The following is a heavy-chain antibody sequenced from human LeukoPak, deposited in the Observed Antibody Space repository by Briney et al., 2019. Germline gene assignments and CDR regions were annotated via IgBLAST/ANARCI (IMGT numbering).Heavy chain of an antibody. V-gene: IGHV3-30*04. CDR1: GFTFSSYA. D-gene: IGHD6-19*01. J-gene: IGHJ6*02. CDR2: ISYQGTKT. CDR3: ARETATSLADFYYGLDV. Sequence: GGSLRLSCAASGFTFSSYAMSWVRQAPGKGLEWVAVISYQGTKTDYVDSVKGRFTISRDNAKNTLYLQMNSLTTEDRAIYYCARETATSLADFYYGLDVWGQGTTVTVSS.